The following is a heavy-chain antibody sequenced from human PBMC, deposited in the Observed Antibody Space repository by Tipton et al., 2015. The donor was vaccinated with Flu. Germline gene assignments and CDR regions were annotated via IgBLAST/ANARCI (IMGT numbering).Heavy chain of an antibody. CDR1: GYRFTRHW. CDR2: IYLDDSDT. Sequence: QLVQSGAEVKEPGESLKISCKGSGYRFTRHWIGWVRQMPGKGLEWMGIIYLDDSDTRYSPSFQGQVTISADKSISTAYLQWSSLKASDTAMYYCARLEPYDFWSGYHFDSWGQGTLVTVSS. CDR3: ARLEPYDFWSGYHFDS. D-gene: IGHD3-3*01. V-gene: IGHV5-51*01. J-gene: IGHJ4*02.